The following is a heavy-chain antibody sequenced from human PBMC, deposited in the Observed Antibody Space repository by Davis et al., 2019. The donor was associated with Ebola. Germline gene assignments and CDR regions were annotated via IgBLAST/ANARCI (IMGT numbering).Heavy chain of an antibody. CDR1: GGTFSSYA. D-gene: IGHD6-13*01. J-gene: IGHJ6*02. CDR3: ARDREGSSSWYQYYYYYGMDV. Sequence: SVKVSCKASGGTFSSYAISWVRQAPGQGLEWMGGIIPIFGTANYAQKFQGRVTITADESTSTAYMELSSLRSEDTAVYYCARDREGSSSWYQYYYYYGMDVWGQGTTVTVSS. V-gene: IGHV1-69*13. CDR2: IIPIFGTA.